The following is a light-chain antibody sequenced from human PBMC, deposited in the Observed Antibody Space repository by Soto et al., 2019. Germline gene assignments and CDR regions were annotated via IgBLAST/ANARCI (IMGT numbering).Light chain of an antibody. Sequence: QSVLTQPPSVSGAPGQRVTISCTGRSSNIGAGYGVHWYQQFPGTAPKLVIYGNTNRPSGVPDRFSGAKSGTSASLAITGLQAEDEADYYCQSYDSSLSGSVFGGGTKVTVL. V-gene: IGLV1-40*01. J-gene: IGLJ2*01. CDR3: QSYDSSLSGSV. CDR2: GNT. CDR1: SSNIGAGYG.